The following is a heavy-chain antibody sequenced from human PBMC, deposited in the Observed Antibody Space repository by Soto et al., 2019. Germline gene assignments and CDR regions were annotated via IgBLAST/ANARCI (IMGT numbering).Heavy chain of an antibody. CDR2: IIPIFGTA. Sequence: GGTVKVSCKASVGTFTSYAINWVRQAPGQGLEWMGGIIPIFGTANYAQKFQGRVTITADESTSTAYMELSSLRSEDTAVYYRASPYDFWSGYSFCYWGQGTLVTVSS. D-gene: IGHD3-3*01. V-gene: IGHV1-69*13. J-gene: IGHJ4*02. CDR1: VGTFTSYA. CDR3: ASPYDFWSGYSFCY.